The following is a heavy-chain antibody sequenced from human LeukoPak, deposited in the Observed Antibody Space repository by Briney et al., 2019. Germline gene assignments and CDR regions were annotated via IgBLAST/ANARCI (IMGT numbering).Heavy chain of an antibody. D-gene: IGHD3-10*01. CDR1: GFTFSDYY. CDR3: ARDRLWFGELFQFDY. Sequence: GGSLRLSCAASGFTFSDYYMSWIRQAPGKGLEWVSYISSSGSTIYYADSVKGRFTISRDNAKNSLYLQMNSLRAEDTAVYYCARDRLWFGELFQFDYWGQGTLVTVSS. J-gene: IGHJ4*02. CDR2: ISSSGSTI. V-gene: IGHV3-11*04.